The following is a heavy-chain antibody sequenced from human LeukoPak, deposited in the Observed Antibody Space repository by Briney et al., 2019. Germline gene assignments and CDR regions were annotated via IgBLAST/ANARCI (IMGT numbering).Heavy chain of an antibody. J-gene: IGHJ5*02. CDR1: GCTFSSYA. CDR3: AKGVTAMAPYNWFDP. V-gene: IGHV3-23*01. Sequence: GGSLRLSCAASGCTFSSYAMSWVRQAPGKRLEWVSAISGSGGSTYYADSVKGRFTIFRDNSKNTLYLQMNRLRAEDTAVYYCAKGVTAMAPYNWFDPWGQGTLVTVSS. CDR2: ISGSGGST. D-gene: IGHD5-18*01.